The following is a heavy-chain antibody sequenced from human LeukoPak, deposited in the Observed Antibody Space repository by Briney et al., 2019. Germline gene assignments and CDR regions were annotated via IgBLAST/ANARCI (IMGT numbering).Heavy chain of an antibody. CDR3: GSLATPGLYFDY. CDR2: IYYSGST. V-gene: IGHV4-31*03. Sequence: SETLSLTCTVSGGSISSGGYYWSWIRQHPGKGLEWIGYIYYSGSTYYNPSLKSRVTISVDTSKSQFSLKLSSVTAADTAVYYCGSLATPGLYFDYWGQGALVTVSS. D-gene: IGHD6-6*01. CDR1: GGSISSGGYY. J-gene: IGHJ4*02.